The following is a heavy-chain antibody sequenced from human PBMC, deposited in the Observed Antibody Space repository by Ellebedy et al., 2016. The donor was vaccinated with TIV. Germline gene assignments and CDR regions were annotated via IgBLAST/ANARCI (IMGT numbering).Heavy chain of an antibody. CDR1: GFTFSTYW. CDR3: ARALGGGDCY. CDR2: IKQDGSEK. V-gene: IGHV3-7*01. J-gene: IGHJ4*02. Sequence: GGSLRLSXAASGFTFSTYWMHWVRQAPGKGLEWVANIKQDGSEKYYMDSVKGRFTISRDNAKNSLYLQMNSLRAEDTAVYYCARALGGGDCYWGQGTLVTVSS. D-gene: IGHD2-21*02.